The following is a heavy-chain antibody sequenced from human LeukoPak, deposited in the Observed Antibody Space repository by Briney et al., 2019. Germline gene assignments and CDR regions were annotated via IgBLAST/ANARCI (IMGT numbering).Heavy chain of an antibody. V-gene: IGHV4-34*01. J-gene: IGHJ4*02. CDR2: INHSGST. Sequence: PSETLSLTCAVYGGSFSGYYWSWIRQPPGKGLEWIGEINHSGSTNYNPSLKSRVTISVDTSKNQFSLKLSSATAADTAVYYCARGRYYYDSSGYWYYFDYWGQGTLVTVSS. D-gene: IGHD3-22*01. CDR3: ARGRYYYDSSGYWYYFDY. CDR1: GGSFSGYY.